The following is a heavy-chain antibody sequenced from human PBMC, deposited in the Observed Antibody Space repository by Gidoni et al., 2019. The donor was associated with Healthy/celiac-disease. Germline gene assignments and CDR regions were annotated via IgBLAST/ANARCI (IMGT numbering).Heavy chain of an antibody. CDR1: GCPFSNAW. D-gene: IGHD3-3*01. CDR3: TSSSYYDFWSGFPFNYYYGMDV. CDR2: IKSKTDGGTT. V-gene: IGHV3-15*01. Sequence: EVQLVESGGGLVKPGGSLSLSGAASGCPFSNAWMRWVRQAPGKGLEWVGRIKSKTDGGTTDYAAPVKGRFTISRDDSKNTLYLQMNSLKTEDTAVYYCTSSSYYDFWSGFPFNYYYGMDVWGQGTTVTVSS. J-gene: IGHJ6*02.